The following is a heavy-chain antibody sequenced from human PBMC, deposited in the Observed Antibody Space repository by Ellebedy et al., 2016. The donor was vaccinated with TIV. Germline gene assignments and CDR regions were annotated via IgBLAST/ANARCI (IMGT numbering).Heavy chain of an antibody. J-gene: IGHJ5*02. CDR3: ARGSSIGDYGANFWRWFDP. V-gene: IGHV1-69*13. CDR2: IIPIFGTA. Sequence: AASVKVSCKASGETFNSYAISWVRQAPGQGLEWMGGIIPIFGTANYAQKFQGRVTITADESTSTAYMELSSRRSEDTAGYYCARGSSIGDYGANFWRWFDPWGQGTLVTVSS. CDR1: GETFNSYA. D-gene: IGHD4-23*01.